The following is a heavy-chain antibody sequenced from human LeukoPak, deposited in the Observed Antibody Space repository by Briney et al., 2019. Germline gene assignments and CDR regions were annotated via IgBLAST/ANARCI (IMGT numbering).Heavy chain of an antibody. J-gene: IGHJ4*02. CDR1: GFSFSNYA. Sequence: GGSLRLSCAASGFSFSNYAMIWVRQGPGKGLEWVSGITNNGASTYYADSVKGRFTISRDNSKYTLYLQMNSLRAEDTAVYYCAKGYYDSNGNFYYFDFWGQGTLVTVSS. CDR3: AKGYYDSNGNFYYFDF. V-gene: IGHV3-23*01. D-gene: IGHD3-22*01. CDR2: ITNNGAST.